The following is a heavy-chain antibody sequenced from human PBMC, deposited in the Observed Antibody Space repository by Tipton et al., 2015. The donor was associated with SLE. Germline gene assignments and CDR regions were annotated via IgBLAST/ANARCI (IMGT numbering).Heavy chain of an antibody. CDR3: ALRWPDTWTTVY. Sequence: QVQLVQSGAEVKKPGASVKVSCKASGYTFTSYDISWVRQAPGQGLEWMGWISSYNGNTNYAQMLQGRVTMTTDTSTSIAYMELRSLRSDDTAVYYCALRWPDTWTTVYWGQGTLVTVSS. D-gene: IGHD5-12*01. J-gene: IGHJ4*02. CDR1: GYTFTSYD. V-gene: IGHV1-18*01. CDR2: ISSYNGNT.